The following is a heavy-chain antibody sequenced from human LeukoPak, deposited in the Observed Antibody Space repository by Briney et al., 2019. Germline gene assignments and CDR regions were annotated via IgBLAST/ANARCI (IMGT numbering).Heavy chain of an antibody. CDR1: GYTFTSYY. CDR2: INPSGGST. D-gene: IGHD5-18*01. Sequence: ASAKVSCKASGYTFTSYYMHWVRQAPGQGLEWMGIINPSGGSTSYAQKFQGRVTMTRDTSTSTVYMELSSLRSEDTAVYYCARDQNRDTAMVTGIDDYWGQGTLVTVSS. V-gene: IGHV1-46*01. CDR3: ARDQNRDTAMVTGIDDY. J-gene: IGHJ4*02.